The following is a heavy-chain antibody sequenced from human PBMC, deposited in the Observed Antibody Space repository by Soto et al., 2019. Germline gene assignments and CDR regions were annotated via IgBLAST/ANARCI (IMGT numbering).Heavy chain of an antibody. CDR3: ARDGDIEGGPPPKNYTMDV. V-gene: IGHV3-33*08. CDR1: GFTFRNFG. Sequence: QVRLVESGGGVVQPGRSLRLSCAASGFTFRNFGFHWVRQAPGKGLEWVALVWYDGTNKYYAESLKGRVSISRDNSKNTVYLEIKSLRAEDTAVYYCARDGDIEGGPPPKNYTMDVWGQGSTVTVSS. CDR2: VWYDGTNK. J-gene: IGHJ6*02. D-gene: IGHD5-12*01.